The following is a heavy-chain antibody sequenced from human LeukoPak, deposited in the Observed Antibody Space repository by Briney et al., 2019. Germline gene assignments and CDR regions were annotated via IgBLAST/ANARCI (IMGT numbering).Heavy chain of an antibody. CDR3: ASLAHPPNFDY. J-gene: IGHJ4*02. CDR2: IASDGNDK. Sequence: GGSLRLSCAAYGFTFIRFAMHWVRQAPGKGLEWVAVIASDGNDKHHADSVSGRFTISRDNSKNTLYLQMNSLRTEDTAVYYCASLAHPPNFDYWGQGTLVTVSS. V-gene: IGHV3-30-3*01. CDR1: GFTFIRFA.